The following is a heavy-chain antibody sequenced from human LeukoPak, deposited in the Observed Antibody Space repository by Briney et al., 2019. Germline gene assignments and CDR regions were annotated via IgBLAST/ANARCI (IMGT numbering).Heavy chain of an antibody. CDR3: ARRRGWPNYFDY. D-gene: IGHD6-19*01. CDR1: GYTFTNYD. Sequence: ASVKVSCKASGYTFTNYDINWVRQATGQGLEGMGRMNPNSGNTGYAQKFQGRVTMTRNTSITTAYMELSSLRSEDTAVYYRARRRGWPNYFDYWGQGTLVTVSS. CDR2: MNPNSGNT. J-gene: IGHJ4*02. V-gene: IGHV1-8*01.